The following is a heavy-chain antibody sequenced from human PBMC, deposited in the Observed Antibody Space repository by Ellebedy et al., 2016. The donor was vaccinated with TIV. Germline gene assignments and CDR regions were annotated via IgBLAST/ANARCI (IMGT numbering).Heavy chain of an antibody. D-gene: IGHD3-22*01. CDR1: GYTFTRYY. CDR3: ARGDNYYYDSSGYNNSH. J-gene: IGHJ4*02. Sequence: ASVTVSCKVSGYTFTRYYLYWVRQAPGQGLDWMGIINPTSGDSNYAQKFQGRVTMTRDTSTSTVYMELSSLRSEDTAVYYCARGDNYYYDSSGYNNSHWGQGTLVTVSS. CDR2: INPTSGDS. V-gene: IGHV1-46*01.